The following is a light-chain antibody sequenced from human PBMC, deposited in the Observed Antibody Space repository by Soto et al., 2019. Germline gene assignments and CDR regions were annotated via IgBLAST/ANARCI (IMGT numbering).Light chain of an antibody. CDR3: QQYNNWPRT. Sequence: EIVMTQSPAALSVSPGERATLSCRASQSVSSNLAWYQQKPGQAPRLLIYGASTRATGIPVRFSGSGSGTEFTLTISSLQSEDFAVYYCQQYNNWPRTSGQGTK. CDR1: QSVSSN. V-gene: IGKV3-15*01. CDR2: GAS. J-gene: IGKJ1*01.